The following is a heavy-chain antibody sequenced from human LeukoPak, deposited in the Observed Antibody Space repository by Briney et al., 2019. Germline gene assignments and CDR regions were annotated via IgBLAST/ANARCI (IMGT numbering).Heavy chain of an antibody. CDR2: ISAYNGNT. D-gene: IGHD3-9*01. Sequence: ASVKVSCKASGYTFTSYGISWVRQAPGQGLEWMGWISAYNGNTNYAQELQGRVTMTTDTSTSTAHMELRSLRSDDTAVYYCARDRVLRYFDWLTIRSYGMDVWGQGTTVTVSS. CDR3: ARDRVLRYFDWLTIRSYGMDV. J-gene: IGHJ6*02. V-gene: IGHV1-18*01. CDR1: GYTFTSYG.